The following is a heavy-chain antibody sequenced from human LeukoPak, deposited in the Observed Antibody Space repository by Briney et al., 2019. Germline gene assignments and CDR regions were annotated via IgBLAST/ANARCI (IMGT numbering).Heavy chain of an antibody. J-gene: IGHJ1*01. CDR2: INTGNGNT. CDR3: ARVPLHDASGRYYPH. D-gene: IGHD1-26*01. V-gene: IGHV1-3*04. Sequence: INTGNGNTKSSQKFQDRVTLTRDTSASTAYMELNSLSSEDTAVYFCARVPLHDASGRYYPHWGQGTLVTVSS.